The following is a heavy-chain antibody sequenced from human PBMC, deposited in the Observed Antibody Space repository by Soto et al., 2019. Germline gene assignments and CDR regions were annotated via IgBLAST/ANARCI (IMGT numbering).Heavy chain of an antibody. CDR1: GFTFSSYG. J-gene: IGHJ6*02. CDR3: ARAVTMVRGAPYGMDV. CDR2: IWYDGSNK. D-gene: IGHD3-10*01. V-gene: IGHV3-33*01. Sequence: GGSLRLSCAASGFTFSSYGMHWVRQAPGKGLEWVAVIWYDGSNKYYADSVKGRFTISRDNSKNTLYLQMNSLRAEDTAVYYCARAVTMVRGAPYGMDVWGQGTTVTVSS.